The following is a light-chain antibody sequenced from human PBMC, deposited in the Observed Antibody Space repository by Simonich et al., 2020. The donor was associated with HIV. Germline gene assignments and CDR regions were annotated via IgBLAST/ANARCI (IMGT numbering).Light chain of an antibody. CDR2: DAS. CDR1: QGISRA. V-gene: IGKV1D-13*01. J-gene: IGKJ5*01. Sequence: AIQLTQSPSSLSASVGDRVTITCRASQGISRALAWYQLKPGKAPKVLIYDASTLASGVPSRFNGSGSGTDFTLTISSLQPEDFATYYCQQFTNYLSITFGQGTRLEIK. CDR3: QQFTNYLSIT.